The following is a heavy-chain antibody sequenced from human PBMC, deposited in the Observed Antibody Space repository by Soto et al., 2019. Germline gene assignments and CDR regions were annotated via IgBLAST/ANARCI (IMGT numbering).Heavy chain of an antibody. Sequence: ASVKVSCKASGYTFTSYAMHWVRQAPGQRLEWMGWINAGNGNTNYAQKFQERVTITRDMSTSTAYMELSSLRSEDTAVYYCAADYEGSSSSPMRMSHYRCTVFWCQGTL. D-gene: IGHD6-6*01. CDR1: GYTFTSYA. CDR2: INAGNGNT. V-gene: IGHV1-3*01. CDR3: AADYEGSSSSPMRMSHYRCTVF. J-gene: IGHJ1*01.